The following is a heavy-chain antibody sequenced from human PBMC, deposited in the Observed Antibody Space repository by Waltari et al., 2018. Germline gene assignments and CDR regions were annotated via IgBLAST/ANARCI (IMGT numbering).Heavy chain of an antibody. CDR2: INPNSGDT. CDR1: GSTFTGAY. J-gene: IGHJ4*02. CDR3: ARDLGSDYGNRDY. D-gene: IGHD4-17*01. V-gene: IGHV1-2*06. Sequence: QVHLVQSGAEVKKPGASVKISCKASGSTFTGAYIQWVRRAPGQGLEWMGRINPNSGDTNYAQKFQGRVTLTRDTSINTAYMELSSLKSDDTAVYYCARDLGSDYGNRDYWGQGTLVTVPS.